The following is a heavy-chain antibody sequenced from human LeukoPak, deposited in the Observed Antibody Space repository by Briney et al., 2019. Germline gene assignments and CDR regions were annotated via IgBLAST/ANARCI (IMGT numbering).Heavy chain of an antibody. CDR1: GGSISSSSYY. J-gene: IGHJ4*02. V-gene: IGHV4-39*01. Sequence: SETLSLTCTVSGGSISSSSYYWGWIRQPPGKGLEWIGSIYYSGSTYYNPSLKRRVTISVDTSKNQYSLKLSSVTAADTAVFYCARQYYYDSSGYCFGYWGQGILVTVSS. CDR2: IYYSGST. CDR3: ARQYYYDSSGYCFGY. D-gene: IGHD3-22*01.